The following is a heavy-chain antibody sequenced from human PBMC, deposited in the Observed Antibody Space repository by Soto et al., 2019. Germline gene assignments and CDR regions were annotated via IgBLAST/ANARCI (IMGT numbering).Heavy chain of an antibody. Sequence: EVQLVESGGGLVKPGGSLRLSCAASGFTFTRYSMNWVRQAPGKGLEWVSSISSTTNYIYYADSMKGRFTVSRDNAKNSVYLEMNSLSAEDTAVYYCARGSQNFWMREDAFDIWGQGTMVSVSS. J-gene: IGHJ3*02. D-gene: IGHD3-3*01. CDR3: ARGSQNFWMREDAFDI. CDR2: ISSTTNYI. CDR1: GFTFTRYS. V-gene: IGHV3-21*01.